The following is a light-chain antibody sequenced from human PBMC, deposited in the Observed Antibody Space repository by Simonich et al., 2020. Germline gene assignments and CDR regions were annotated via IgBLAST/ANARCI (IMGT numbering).Light chain of an antibody. Sequence: AIRMTQSPSSLSASTGDRVTNTCRASKGISSYLAWYQQKPGKAPKLLIYAASTLQSGVPSRFSGSGSGTDFTLTISCLQSEDFATYYCQQYYSYPSTFGPGTKVDIK. CDR2: AAS. CDR1: KGISSY. V-gene: IGKV1-8*01. CDR3: QQYYSYPST. J-gene: IGKJ3*01.